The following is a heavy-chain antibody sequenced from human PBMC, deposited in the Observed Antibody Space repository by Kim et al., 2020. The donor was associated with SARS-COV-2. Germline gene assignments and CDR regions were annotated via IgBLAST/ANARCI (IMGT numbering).Heavy chain of an antibody. D-gene: IGHD1-26*01. CDR3: ARDGWELQA. CDR1: GGSVSSGSYY. Sequence: SETLSLTCTVSGGSVSSGSYYWSWIRQPPGKGLEWIGYIYYSGSTNYNPSLKSRVTISVDTSKNQFSLKLSSVTAADTAVYYCARDGWELQAWGQGTLVTVSS. J-gene: IGHJ4*02. V-gene: IGHV4-61*01. CDR2: IYYSGST.